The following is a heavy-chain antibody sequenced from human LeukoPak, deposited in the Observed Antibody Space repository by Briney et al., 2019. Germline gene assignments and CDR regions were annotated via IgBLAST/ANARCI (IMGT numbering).Heavy chain of an antibody. J-gene: IGHJ3*02. CDR1: GGSFGGYY. CDR2: INHRGST. V-gene: IGHV4-34*01. Sequence: SETLSLTCAVYGGSFGGYYWGWIRQPPGKGLGWIGEINHRGSTNYTPSLKSRVTISVDTSKNQCSLKLSSVTAAGTAVYYCARGGSRGFGAFDIWGQGTMVTVSS. CDR3: ARGGSRGFGAFDI. D-gene: IGHD2/OR15-2a*01.